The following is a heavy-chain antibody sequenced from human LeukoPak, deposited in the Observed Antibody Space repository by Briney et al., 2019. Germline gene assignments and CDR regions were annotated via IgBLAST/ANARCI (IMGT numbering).Heavy chain of an antibody. D-gene: IGHD1-26*01. CDR2: ISSSSSYI. V-gene: IGHV3-21*01. J-gene: IGHJ4*02. Sequence: AGGSLRLSCAASGFTFSSYSMNWVRQAPGKGLEWVSSISSSSSYIYYADSVKGRFTISRDNAKNSLYLQMNSLRAEDTPVYYCARDFRGSYPTGTYYFDYWGQGTLVTVSS. CDR3: ARDFRGSYPTGTYYFDY. CDR1: GFTFSSYS.